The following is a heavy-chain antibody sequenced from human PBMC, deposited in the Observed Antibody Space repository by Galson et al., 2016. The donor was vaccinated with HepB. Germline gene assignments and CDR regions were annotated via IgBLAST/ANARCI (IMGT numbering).Heavy chain of an antibody. D-gene: IGHD3-3*01. CDR3: GKWGGSTITIFGVYYIDY. J-gene: IGHJ4*02. CDR1: GFTFSTYA. CDR2: ISDDGTYK. V-gene: IGHV3-30*18. Sequence: SLRLSCASSGFTFSTYAMHWVRQAPGKGLEWVAVISDDGTYKYYTDSVKGRFTISRYNSKNTLYLQMNRLRVEDTAVYYCGKWGGSTITIFGVYYIDYWGQGTLVTVSS.